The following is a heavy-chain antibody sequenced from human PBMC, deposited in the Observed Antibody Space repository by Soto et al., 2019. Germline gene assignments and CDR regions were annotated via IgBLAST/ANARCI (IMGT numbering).Heavy chain of an antibody. J-gene: IGHJ6*02. CDR1: GFTFSSYA. CDR3: VKGAIAAAGRYDYYYYYGMDV. Sequence: GGSLRLSCSASGFTFSSYAMHWVRQAPGKGLEYVSAISSNGGSTYYADSVKGRFTISRDNSKNTLYLQMSSLRAEDTAVYYCVKGAIAAAGRYDYYYYYGMDVWGQGTTVTVSS. D-gene: IGHD6-13*01. CDR2: ISSNGGST. V-gene: IGHV3-64D*08.